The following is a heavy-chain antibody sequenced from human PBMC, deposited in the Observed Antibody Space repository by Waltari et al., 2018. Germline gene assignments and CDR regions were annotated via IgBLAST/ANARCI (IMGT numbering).Heavy chain of an antibody. Sequence: EVQLLESGGGLVQPGGSLRLSCAASGLPFISYAMSWVRPAPGQGLGWVRQAPGKGLEWVSVIYSGGSTYYADSVKGRFTISRDNSKNTLYLQMNSLRAEDTAVYYCAKGYSNPGGWGQGTLVTVSS. CDR3: AKGYSNPGG. D-gene: IGHD4-4*01. CDR1: GLPFISYA. V-gene: IGHV3-23*03. J-gene: IGHJ4*02. CDR2: IYSGGST.